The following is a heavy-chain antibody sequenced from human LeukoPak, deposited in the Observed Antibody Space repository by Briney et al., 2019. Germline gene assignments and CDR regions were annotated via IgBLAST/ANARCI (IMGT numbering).Heavy chain of an antibody. V-gene: IGHV3-30*02. D-gene: IGHD3-10*01. CDR3: AKDGELYGSGSYDSPSPIDY. J-gene: IGHJ4*02. CDR1: GFTFSTYG. CDR2: ISYTSHK. Sequence: GGSLRLSCAASGFTFSTYGLQWVRQAPGKGLEWVSSISYTSHKYYTDSVKGRFTISKDNSKNTLYLQMNSLRAEDTAVYYCAKDGELYGSGSYDSPSPIDYWGQGTLVTVSS.